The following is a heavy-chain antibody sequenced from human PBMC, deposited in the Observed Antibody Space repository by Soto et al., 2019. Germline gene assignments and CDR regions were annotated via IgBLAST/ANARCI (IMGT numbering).Heavy chain of an antibody. D-gene: IGHD4-17*01. Sequence: EAHLVGSGGGLVQPGGSLRLSCAASGFAVSANYLSWVRQAPGKGLEWVSLIYSGGDTDYADSVRGRFTISRDNPKNTLYLQMNSLKAEDTAVFYCAPRITTAPYWGQGALVNVS. J-gene: IGHJ4*02. V-gene: IGHV3-66*01. CDR3: APRITTAPY. CDR1: GFAVSANY. CDR2: IYSGGDT.